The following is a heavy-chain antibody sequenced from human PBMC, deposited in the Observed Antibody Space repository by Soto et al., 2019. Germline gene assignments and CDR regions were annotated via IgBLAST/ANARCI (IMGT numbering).Heavy chain of an antibody. J-gene: IGHJ3*02. Sequence: PGGSLRLSCAASGFTLSRHTMNWVRQAPGKGLEWVSFIGSRTSDIYYADSVKGRFTISRDNAKNSLYLDLTRLRAEDTAVYFCVRDYYDTSGYPNTFDMWGQGTMLT. CDR1: GFTLSRHT. V-gene: IGHV3-21*01. CDR3: VRDYYDTSGYPNTFDM. CDR2: IGSRTSDI. D-gene: IGHD3-22*01.